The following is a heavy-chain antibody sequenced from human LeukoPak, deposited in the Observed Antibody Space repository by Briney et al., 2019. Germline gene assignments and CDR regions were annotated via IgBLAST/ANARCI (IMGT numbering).Heavy chain of an antibody. J-gene: IGHJ4*02. D-gene: IGHD4-17*01. CDR1: GYSISSGYY. CDR3: AREREGPYGYLDY. Sequence: TSETLSLTCTVSGYSISSGYYWGWIRQPPGKGLEWIGSIYHSGSTYYNPSLKSRVTISVDTSKNQFSLRLSSVTAADTAVYYCAREREGPYGYLDYWGQGTLVTVSS. CDR2: IYHSGST. V-gene: IGHV4-38-2*02.